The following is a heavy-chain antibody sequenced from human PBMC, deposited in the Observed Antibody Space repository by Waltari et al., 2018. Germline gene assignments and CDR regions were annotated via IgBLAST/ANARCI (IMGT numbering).Heavy chain of an antibody. CDR2: IYHRGIT. Sequence: QVQLQESGPGLVKPSETLSLTCDVSGYSISSGYYWGWIRQPPWKGLEWIGSIYHRGITSQNPSLKIRVTMSVDTSRNPISLKLSSVTAADTAVYYCARPPNGNFRLGGAFAIWGQGTMITVSS. CDR3: ARPPNGNFRLGGAFAI. J-gene: IGHJ3*02. CDR1: GYSISSGYY. V-gene: IGHV4-38-2*01. D-gene: IGHD2-8*01.